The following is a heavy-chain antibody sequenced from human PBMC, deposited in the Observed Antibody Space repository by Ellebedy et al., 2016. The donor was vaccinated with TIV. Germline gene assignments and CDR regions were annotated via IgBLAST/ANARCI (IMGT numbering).Heavy chain of an antibody. Sequence: ASVKVSCKSSGYTFNSHGISWVRQAPGQGLEWVGWISPYTGNTDYAQKFQGRLTMSTDTSSSTAYMELRSLKSDDTAVYYCARDMVQGMVAIYVWFDYWGQGTLVTVSS. J-gene: IGHJ4*02. CDR2: ISPYTGNT. V-gene: IGHV1-18*01. CDR3: ARDMVQGMVAIYVWFDY. D-gene: IGHD3-10*01. CDR1: GYTFNSHG.